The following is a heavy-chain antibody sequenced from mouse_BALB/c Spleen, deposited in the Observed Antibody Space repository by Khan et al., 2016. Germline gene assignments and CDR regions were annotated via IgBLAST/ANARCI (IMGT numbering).Heavy chain of an antibody. CDR2: INTYTGEP. CDR3: ARDVITTSGASAY. CDR1: GYTFTNYG. J-gene: IGHJ3*01. Sequence: QIQLVQSGPELKKPGETVKISCKASGYTFTNYGMNWVKQAPGKGLKWMGWINTYTGEPTYAADFKGRVAFSLETSASTAYLQINNLKKEDTATYFWARDVITTSGASAYWGQGTLVTVSA. D-gene: IGHD2-4*01. V-gene: IGHV9-3-1*01.